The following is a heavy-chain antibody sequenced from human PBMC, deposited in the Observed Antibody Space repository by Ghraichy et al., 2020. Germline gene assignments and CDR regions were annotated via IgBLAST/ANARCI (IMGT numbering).Heavy chain of an antibody. V-gene: IGHV4-39*01. J-gene: IGHJ3*02. D-gene: IGHD2-15*01. CDR2: IYYSGST. Sequence: SETLSLTCTVSGGSISSGSNFWGWIRQPPGKGLEWIGNIYYSGSTYYNPSLKSRVTISVDTSRNQFSLKLSSVTVADTAVYYCARLHCSSSTCFFPDAFDMWGQGTVVTVSP. CDR1: GGSISSGSNF. CDR3: ARLHCSSSTCFFPDAFDM.